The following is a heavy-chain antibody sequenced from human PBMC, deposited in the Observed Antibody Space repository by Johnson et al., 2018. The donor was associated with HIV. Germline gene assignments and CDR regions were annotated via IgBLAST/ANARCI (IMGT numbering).Heavy chain of an antibody. J-gene: IGHJ3*02. CDR3: AKDFGIVVVKSAFDI. V-gene: IGHV3-30*18. CDR2: ISYDGSNK. CDR1: GFTFSSYG. Sequence: QVQLVESGGGVVQPGRSLRLSCAASGFTFSSYGMHWVRQAPGKGLEWVAVISYDGSNKYYGDSVKGRFTISRDNSKNTLYLQMNSLRAEDTAVYYCAKDFGIVVVKSAFDIWGQGTMVTVSS. D-gene: IGHD3-22*01.